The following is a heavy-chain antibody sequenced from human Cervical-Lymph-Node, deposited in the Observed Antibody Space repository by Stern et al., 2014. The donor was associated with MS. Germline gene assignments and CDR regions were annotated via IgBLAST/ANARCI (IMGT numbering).Heavy chain of an antibody. CDR3: ATDRDDFRSGYSAPTKGYGLDV. CDR1: GYTLTELS. Sequence: QVQLVQSGAEVKKPGASVKVSCKVSGYTLTELSMHWVRQAPGKGLEWMGGFDPEGCETIYAQKFQGRVTMTEDTSTDTAYMELSSLRSEDTAVYYCATDRDDFRSGYSAPTKGYGLDVWGQGTTVTVTS. CDR2: FDPEGCET. V-gene: IGHV1-24*01. J-gene: IGHJ6*02. D-gene: IGHD3-3*01.